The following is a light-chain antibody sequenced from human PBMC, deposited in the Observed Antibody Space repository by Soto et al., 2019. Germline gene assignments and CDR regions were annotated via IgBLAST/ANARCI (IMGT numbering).Light chain of an antibody. J-gene: IGKJ1*01. CDR1: QSVSST. Sequence: EIVMTQSPATLSLSPGERATLSCRASQSVSSTLPWCQQKPGQAPRLLMYGAFTRPTGIPARFSGGGSGTELTLTISSLQSEDFAVYYCQQYNNWPPWTFGQGTKVDI. CDR3: QQYNNWPPWT. V-gene: IGKV3-15*01. CDR2: GAF.